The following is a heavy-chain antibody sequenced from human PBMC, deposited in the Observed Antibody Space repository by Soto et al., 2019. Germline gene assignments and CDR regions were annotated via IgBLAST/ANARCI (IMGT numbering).Heavy chain of an antibody. Sequence: GGSLRLSCVGSGFTFSSNCMVWVRQAPGKGLEWVSAISSSSTYIYYTDSVKGRFTISRDNAKNSLYLQMNSLSVDDTAVYFCARDVSAGAHYMDVWGKGTTVTVSS. CDR2: ISSSSTYI. CDR3: ARDVSAGAHYMDV. D-gene: IGHD1-26*01. CDR1: GFTFSSNC. J-gene: IGHJ6*03. V-gene: IGHV3-21*01.